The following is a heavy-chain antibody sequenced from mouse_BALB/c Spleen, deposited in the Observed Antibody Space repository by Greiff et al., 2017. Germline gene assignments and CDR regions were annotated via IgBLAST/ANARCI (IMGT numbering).Heavy chain of an antibody. V-gene: IGHV5-17*02. Sequence: EVNLVESGGGLVQPGGSRKLSCAASGFTFSSFGMHWVRQAPEKGLEWVAYISSGSSTIYYADTVKGRFTISRDNPKNTLFLQMTSLRSEDTAMYYCARVNYRYDGYFDVWGAGTTVTVSS. D-gene: IGHD2-14*01. CDR1: GFTFSSFG. CDR2: ISSGSSTI. CDR3: ARVNYRYDGYFDV. J-gene: IGHJ1*01.